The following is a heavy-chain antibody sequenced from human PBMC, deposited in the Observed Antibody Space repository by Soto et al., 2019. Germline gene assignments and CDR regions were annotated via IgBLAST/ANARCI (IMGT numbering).Heavy chain of an antibody. Sequence: HPGGSLRLSCAASGFTFSSYWMYWVRQAPGKGLVWVSRTNSDGSDTSYADSVKGRFTISRDNAKNTLYLKMNSLRAEDTAVYYCARDRGWSLLDYWGQGTLVTVSS. J-gene: IGHJ4*02. CDR1: GFTFSSYW. CDR3: ARDRGWSLLDY. D-gene: IGHD6-19*01. V-gene: IGHV3-74*01. CDR2: TNSDGSDT.